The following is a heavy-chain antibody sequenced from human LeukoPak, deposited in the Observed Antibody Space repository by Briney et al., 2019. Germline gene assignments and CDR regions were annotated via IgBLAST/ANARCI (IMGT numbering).Heavy chain of an antibody. CDR3: ARERDRGRTTPYFDS. CDR2: IYSGGDT. D-gene: IGHD3-16*01. CDR1: GFTVSSSN. J-gene: IGHJ4*02. Sequence: GGSLRLSCAASGFTVSSSNMSWVRQAPGKGLEWVSVIYSGGDTYYADSVKGRFTISRDNSKHTLYLQMNSLRAAGTAVSYCARERDRGRTTPYFDSWGQGTLVPVPS. V-gene: IGHV3-66*01.